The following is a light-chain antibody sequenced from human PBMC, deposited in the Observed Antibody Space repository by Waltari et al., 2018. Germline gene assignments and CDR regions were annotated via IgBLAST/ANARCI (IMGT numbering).Light chain of an antibody. V-gene: IGLV2-11*01. CDR1: SRYVGGYNF. J-gene: IGLJ1*01. Sequence: QSALTQPRSVSGSPGQSVAISCTGTSRYVGGYNFVFWYQQHPGKAPKLIIYDVTKRPSGVPDRFSGSKSGNTASLTISGLQAEDEADYYCCSYGGTYYVFGTGTKVTVL. CDR2: DVT. CDR3: CSYGGTYYV.